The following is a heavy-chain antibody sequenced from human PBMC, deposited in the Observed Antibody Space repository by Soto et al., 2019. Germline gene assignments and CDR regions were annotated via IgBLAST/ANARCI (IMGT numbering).Heavy chain of an antibody. J-gene: IGHJ4*02. D-gene: IGHD3-22*01. CDR1: GGTFSSYA. Sequence: SVKVSCKASGGTFSSYAISWVRQAPGQGLKWMGGIIPIFGTANYAQKFQGRVTITADESTSTAYMELSSLRSEDTAVYYCARGGDYYDSSGHVDYWGQGTPVTVSS. V-gene: IGHV1-69*13. CDR3: ARGGDYYDSSGHVDY. CDR2: IIPIFGTA.